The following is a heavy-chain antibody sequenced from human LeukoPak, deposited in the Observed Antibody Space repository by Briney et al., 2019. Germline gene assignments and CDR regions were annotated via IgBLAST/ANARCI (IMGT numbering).Heavy chain of an antibody. D-gene: IGHD4-17*01. Sequence: SETLSLTCTVSGGSISSGGYYWSWIRQHLGKGLEWIGYIYYSGSTYYNPSLKSRVTISVDTSKNQFSLKLSSVTAADTAVYYCARVDYGDYRFDYWGXXXLVTVSS. CDR1: GGSISSGGYY. V-gene: IGHV4-31*03. CDR2: IYYSGST. CDR3: ARVDYGDYRFDY. J-gene: IGHJ4*01.